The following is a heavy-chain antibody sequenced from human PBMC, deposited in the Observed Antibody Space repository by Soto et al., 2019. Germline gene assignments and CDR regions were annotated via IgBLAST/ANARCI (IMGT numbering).Heavy chain of an antibody. D-gene: IGHD3-16*01. Sequence: QVQLVQSGAEVKKPGSSVKVSCTASGDTFSSFTISWLRQAPGHGLEWMGGLIPAFGTTDYEKRFQGRVTITADGSTSTAYMELSSLRSADTAVYYCATSSPYLLLRGNMYYYAMDVWGQGTTVTVSS. J-gene: IGHJ6*02. CDR3: ATSSPYLLLRGNMYYYAMDV. CDR1: GDTFSSFT. V-gene: IGHV1-69*01. CDR2: LIPAFGTT.